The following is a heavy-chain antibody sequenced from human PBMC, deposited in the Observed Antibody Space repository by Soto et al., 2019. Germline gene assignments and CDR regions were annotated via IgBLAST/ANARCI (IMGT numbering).Heavy chain of an antibody. V-gene: IGHV3-30-3*01. CDR3: ARRSGADFEY. Sequence: QVQLVESGGGVVQPGRSLRLSCAASGFTFSAYALHWVRQAPGKGLEWVAVISYDGSNKYYADSVQGRFTISRDNSKNTLYLEMNSLRGEDTAVYYCARRSGADFEYWGQGTLVSVSS. CDR1: GFTFSAYA. J-gene: IGHJ4*02. D-gene: IGHD1-1*01. CDR2: ISYDGSNK.